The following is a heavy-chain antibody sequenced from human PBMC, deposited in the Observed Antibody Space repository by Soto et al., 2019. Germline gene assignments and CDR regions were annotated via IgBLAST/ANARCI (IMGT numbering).Heavy chain of an antibody. CDR1: GGSFSGYY. CDR3: ARDGRSWTHYYYYGMDV. J-gene: IGHJ6*02. CDR2: INHSGST. D-gene: IGHD6-13*01. Sequence: QVQLQQWGAGLLKPAETLSLTCAVYGGSFSGYYWSWIRQPPGKGLEWIGEINHSGSTNYNPSLKSRVTISVDTSKNHFSLKLRSVTAADTAVYYCARDGRSWTHYYYYGMDVWGQGTKVTVSS. V-gene: IGHV4-34*01.